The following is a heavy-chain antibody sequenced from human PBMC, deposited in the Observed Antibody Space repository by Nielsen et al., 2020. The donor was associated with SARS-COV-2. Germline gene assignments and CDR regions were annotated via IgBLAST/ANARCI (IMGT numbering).Heavy chain of an antibody. Sequence: GESLKISCAASGFTFSSYWMSWVRQAPGKGLEWVANIKQDGSEKYYADSVKGRFTISRDNSKNTLYLQMNSLRAEDTAVYYCARDPAQWLASNDAFDIWGQGTMVTVSS. CDR2: IKQDGSEK. CDR3: ARDPAQWLASNDAFDI. J-gene: IGHJ3*02. D-gene: IGHD6-19*01. V-gene: IGHV3-7*01. CDR1: GFTFSSYW.